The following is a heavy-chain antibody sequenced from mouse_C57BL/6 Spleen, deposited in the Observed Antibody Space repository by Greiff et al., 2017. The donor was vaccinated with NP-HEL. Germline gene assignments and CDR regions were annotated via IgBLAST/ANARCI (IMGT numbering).Heavy chain of an antibody. D-gene: IGHD2-2*01. CDR1: GYAFSSSW. V-gene: IGHV1-82*01. Sequence: VQLQQSGPELVKPGASVKISCKASGYAFSSSWMNWVKQRPGKGLEWIGRIYPGDGDTNYNGKFKGKATLTADKSSRTAYMQLSSLTSEDSAVYFCARGSTMGTGRFDYWGQGTTLTVSS. CDR3: ARGSTMGTGRFDY. CDR2: IYPGDGDT. J-gene: IGHJ2*01.